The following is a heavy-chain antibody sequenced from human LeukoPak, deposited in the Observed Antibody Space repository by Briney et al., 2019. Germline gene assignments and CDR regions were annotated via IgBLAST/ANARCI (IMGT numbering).Heavy chain of an antibody. CDR1: GFTFDDYG. J-gene: IGHJ4*02. Sequence: PGGSLRPSCAASGFTFDDYGMSWVRQAPGKRLEWVSGINWNGGSTGYADSVKGRFTISRDNAKNSLYLQMNSLRAEDTALYYCARDYYDSSGYYYFDYWGQGTLVTVSS. V-gene: IGHV3-20*04. CDR3: ARDYYDSSGYYYFDY. D-gene: IGHD3-22*01. CDR2: INWNGGST.